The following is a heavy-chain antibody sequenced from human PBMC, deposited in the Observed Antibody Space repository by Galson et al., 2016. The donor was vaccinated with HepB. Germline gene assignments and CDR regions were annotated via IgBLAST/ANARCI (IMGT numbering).Heavy chain of an antibody. Sequence: TLSLTCDVSGGSISSSGYSWSWIRQPPGKGLEWIGYIFHSGTTYYNPSLKSRVTMSVDTSKNQFSLKLSSVTAADTAVYYCARGIAQLVPCFDSWGQGTLVIVSS. CDR3: ARGIAQLVPCFDS. CDR1: GGSISSSGYS. CDR2: IFHSGTT. J-gene: IGHJ4*02. D-gene: IGHD6-6*01. V-gene: IGHV4-30-2*01.